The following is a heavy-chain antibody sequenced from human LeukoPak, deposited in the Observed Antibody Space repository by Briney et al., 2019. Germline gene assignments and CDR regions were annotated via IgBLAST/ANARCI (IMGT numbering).Heavy chain of an antibody. Sequence: SETLSLTCTVSGGSISSYYWSWIRQPPGKGLEWIGYIYYSGSTNYNPSLKSRATISVDTSKNQFSLKLSSVTAADTAVYYCASYTVTTGHFDYWGQGTLVTVSS. CDR3: ASYTVTTGHFDY. J-gene: IGHJ4*02. V-gene: IGHV4-59*01. CDR2: IYYSGST. CDR1: GGSISSYY. D-gene: IGHD4-17*01.